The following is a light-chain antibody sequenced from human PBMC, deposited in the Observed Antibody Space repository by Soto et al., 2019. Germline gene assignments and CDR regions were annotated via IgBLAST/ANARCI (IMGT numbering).Light chain of an antibody. Sequence: DIQMTQSPSTLSGSVGDRVTITCRASQTISSWLAWYQQKPGKAPKLLIYKASTLKSGVPSRFSGSGSGTEFTLTISSLQPDDFATYYCKQANSFPPTFGGGTKVEIK. CDR2: KAS. V-gene: IGKV1-5*03. J-gene: IGKJ4*01. CDR1: QTISSW. CDR3: KQANSFPPT.